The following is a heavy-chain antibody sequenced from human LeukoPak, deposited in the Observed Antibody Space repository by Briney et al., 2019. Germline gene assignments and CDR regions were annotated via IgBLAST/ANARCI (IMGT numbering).Heavy chain of an antibody. CDR2: ISSSCSTI. J-gene: IGHJ1*01. CDR3: ASLPPVSYYDSSGPEYFQH. Sequence: GGSLRLSCAASGFTFSDYYMSWIRQAPGKGLEWVSYISSSCSTIYYADSVKGRFTISRDNAKNSLYLQMNSLRAEDTAVYYCASLPPVSYYDSSGPEYFQHWGQGTLVTVSS. V-gene: IGHV3-11*04. D-gene: IGHD3-22*01. CDR1: GFTFSDYY.